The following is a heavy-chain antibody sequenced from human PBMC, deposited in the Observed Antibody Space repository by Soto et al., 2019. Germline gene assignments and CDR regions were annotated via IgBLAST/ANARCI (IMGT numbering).Heavy chain of an antibody. J-gene: IGHJ4*02. CDR3: ARSVGVTTLSYLDY. Sequence: ASVKVSCKAAGGTFSSYGISWVRQAPGQGLEWMGGIIPMFGTATHTQNFQGRLTITADESTSTAYMELSSLRSEDTAVYFCARSVGVTTLSYLDYWGQGTLVTVSS. V-gene: IGHV1-69*13. CDR1: GGTFSSYG. D-gene: IGHD1-26*01. CDR2: IIPMFGTA.